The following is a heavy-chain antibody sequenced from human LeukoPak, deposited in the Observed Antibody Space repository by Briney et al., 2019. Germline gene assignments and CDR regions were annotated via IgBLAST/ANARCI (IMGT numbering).Heavy chain of an antibody. Sequence: GGSLRLSCAASGFTFSSYGMHWVRQAPGKGLEWVAFIRYDGSNKYYADSVKGRFTISRDNSKNTLYLQMNSLRAEDTAVYYCAIQTYYDFWSGYYSIVPRFDYWGRGTLVTVSS. CDR2: IRYDGSNK. V-gene: IGHV3-30*02. CDR3: AIQTYYDFWSGYYSIVPRFDY. D-gene: IGHD3-3*01. CDR1: GFTFSSYG. J-gene: IGHJ4*02.